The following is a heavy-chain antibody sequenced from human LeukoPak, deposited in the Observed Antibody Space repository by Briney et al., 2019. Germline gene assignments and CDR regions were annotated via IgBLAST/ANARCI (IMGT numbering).Heavy chain of an antibody. CDR2: ISSSSSYI. J-gene: IGHJ6*02. V-gene: IGHV3-21*01. CDR1: GFTFSSYS. Sequence: GGSLRLSCAASGFTFSSYSMNWVRQAPGKGLEWVSSISSSSSYIYYADSVKGRFTISRDNAKNSLYLQMNSLRAEDTAVYYCAKGIAVAGSYYYGMDVWGQGTTVTVSS. CDR3: AKGIAVAGSYYYGMDV. D-gene: IGHD6-19*01.